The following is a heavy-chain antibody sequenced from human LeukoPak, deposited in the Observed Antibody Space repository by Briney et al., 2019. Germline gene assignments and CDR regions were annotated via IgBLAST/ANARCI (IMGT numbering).Heavy chain of an antibody. V-gene: IGHV4-4*07. J-gene: IGHJ4*02. CDR3: ARDVSGTIAAAGTIDY. Sequence: SETLSLTRTVSGGSISSYYWSWIRQPAGKGLEWIGRIYTSGSTNYNPSLKSRVTMSVDTSKNQFSLKLSSVTAADTAVYYCARDVSGTIAAAGTIDYWGQGTLVTVSS. D-gene: IGHD6-13*01. CDR1: GGSISSYY. CDR2: IYTSGST.